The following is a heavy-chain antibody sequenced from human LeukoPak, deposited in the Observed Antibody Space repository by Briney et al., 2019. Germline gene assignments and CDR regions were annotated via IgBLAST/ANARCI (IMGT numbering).Heavy chain of an antibody. D-gene: IGHD3/OR15-3a*01. J-gene: IGHJ4*02. Sequence: PSEILSLTCAVYGGSFSGYYWSWIRQPPGKGLEWIGEINHSGSTNYNPSLKSRVTISVDTSKNQFSLKLSSVTAADTAVYYCARAWPSLGTVDYWGQGTLVTVSS. CDR3: ARAWPSLGTVDY. CDR1: GGSFSGYY. V-gene: IGHV4-34*01. CDR2: INHSGST.